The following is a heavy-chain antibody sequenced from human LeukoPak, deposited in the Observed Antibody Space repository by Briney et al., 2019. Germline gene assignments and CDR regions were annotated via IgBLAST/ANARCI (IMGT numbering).Heavy chain of an antibody. V-gene: IGHV3-21*01. J-gene: IGHJ4*02. Sequence: PGGSLRLSCAASGFTFSSYGMSWVRQAPGKGLEWVSSISSSSSYIYYADSVKGRFTISRDNAKNSLYLQMNSLRAEDTAVYYCARDPPTPGIAVAGTVNWGQGTLVTVSS. CDR2: ISSSSSYI. D-gene: IGHD6-19*01. CDR3: ARDPPTPGIAVAGTVN. CDR1: GFTFSSYG.